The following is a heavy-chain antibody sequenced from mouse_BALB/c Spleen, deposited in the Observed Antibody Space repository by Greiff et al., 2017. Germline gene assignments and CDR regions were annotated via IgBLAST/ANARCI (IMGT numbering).Heavy chain of an antibody. V-gene: IGHV1S56*01. D-gene: IGHD3-1*01. J-gene: IGHJ2*01. CDR2: IYPGNVNT. CDR1: GYTFTSYY. CDR3: ARSGGAARAYYFDY. Sequence: QVHVKQSGPELVKPGASVRISCKASGYTFTSYYIHWVKQRPGQGLEWIGWIYPGNVNTKYNEKFKGKATLTADKSSSTAYMQLSSLTSEDSAVYFCARSGGAARAYYFDYWGQGTTLTVSS.